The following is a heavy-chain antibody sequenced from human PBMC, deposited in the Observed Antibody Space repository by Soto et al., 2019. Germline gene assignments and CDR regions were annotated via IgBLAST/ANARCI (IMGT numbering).Heavy chain of an antibody. J-gene: IGHJ4*02. V-gene: IGHV3-23*01. CDR3: AKYANSETATTWGGDLDS. D-gene: IGHD1-1*01. CDR2: ISGSGIST. CDR1: GFTFNNYA. Sequence: EVQLLESGGGLVQPGGSLRLSCAASGFTFNNYAMSWVRQAPGKGLEWVSSISGSGISTYYADSVKGRFTISRDNSKNTLYLQMNSLRAEDTAVYYCAKYANSETATTWGGDLDSWGQGTLVTVSS.